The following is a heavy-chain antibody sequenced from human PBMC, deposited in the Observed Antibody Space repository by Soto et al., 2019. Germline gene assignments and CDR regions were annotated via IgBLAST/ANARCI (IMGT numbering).Heavy chain of an antibody. Sequence: EVQLVESGGGLVQPGGSLRLSCAASGFTFSSYSMNWVRQAPGKGLEWVSYISSSSSTIYYADSVKGRFTISRDNAKNALQRQIDSLKDEDTAVYYCAVIAAPQLYYYYGMDVWGQGTSDTVSS. D-gene: IGHD6-6*01. CDR1: GFTFSSYS. V-gene: IGHV3-48*02. J-gene: IGHJ6*01. CDR2: ISSSSSTI. CDR3: AVIAAPQLYYYYGMDV.